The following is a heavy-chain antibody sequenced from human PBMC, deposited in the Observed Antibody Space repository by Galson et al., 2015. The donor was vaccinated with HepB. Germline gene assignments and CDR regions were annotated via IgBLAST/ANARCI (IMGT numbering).Heavy chain of an antibody. Sequence: SLRLSCAASGFTFSSYAMHWVRQAPGTGLEWVAVIPYDGRNKYYADSVKGRFTISRDNSRNTLYLQMNSLRAEDTAVYYCARDRIALGNNALFDYWGQGTVVTVSS. CDR3: ARDRIALGNNALFDY. V-gene: IGHV3-30*04. CDR2: IPYDGRNK. D-gene: IGHD3-3*02. J-gene: IGHJ4*02. CDR1: GFTFSSYA.